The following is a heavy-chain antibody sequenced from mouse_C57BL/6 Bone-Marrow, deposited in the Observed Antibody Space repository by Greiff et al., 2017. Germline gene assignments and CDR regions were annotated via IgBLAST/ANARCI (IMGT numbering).Heavy chain of an antibody. CDR2: INPNNGGT. CDR3: GILPHPARFAY. CDR1: GYTFTDYN. V-gene: IGHV1-18*01. J-gene: IGHJ3*01. Sequence: EVQLVESGPELVKPGASVKIPCKASGYTFTDYNMDWVKQSHGKSLEWIGDINPNNGGTIYNQKFKGKATLTVAKSSSTADMELRSLTSEDTAVYYCGILPHPARFAYWGQGTLVTVSA. D-gene: IGHD5-5*01.